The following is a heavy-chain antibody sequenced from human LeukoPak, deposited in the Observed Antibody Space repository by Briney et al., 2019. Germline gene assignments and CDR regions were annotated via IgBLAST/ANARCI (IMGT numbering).Heavy chain of an antibody. CDR2: IYTSGST. J-gene: IGHJ4*02. Sequence: PSQTLSLTCTVSGGSISSGSYYWSWIRQPAGKGLEWIGRIYTSGSTNYNPSLKSRVTISVDTSKNQFSLKLSSVTAADTAVYYCAREAAAGTRGVDWGQGTLVTVSS. D-gene: IGHD6-13*01. V-gene: IGHV4-61*02. CDR3: AREAAAGTRGVD. CDR1: GGSISSGSYY.